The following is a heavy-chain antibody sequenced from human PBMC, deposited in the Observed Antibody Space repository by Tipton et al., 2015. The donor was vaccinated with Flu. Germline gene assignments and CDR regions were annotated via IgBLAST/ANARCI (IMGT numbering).Heavy chain of an antibody. CDR3: ARGGYSYGYGKNYYYYGMDV. D-gene: IGHD5-18*01. J-gene: IGHJ6*02. Sequence: TLSLTYTVSGGSISSGSYYWSWIRQPAGKGLEWIGRIYTSGSTNYNPSLKSRVTISVDTSKNQFSLKLSSVTAADTAVYYCARGGYSYGYGKNYYYYGMDVWGQGTTVTVSS. CDR2: IYTSGST. CDR1: GGSISSGSYY. V-gene: IGHV4-61*02.